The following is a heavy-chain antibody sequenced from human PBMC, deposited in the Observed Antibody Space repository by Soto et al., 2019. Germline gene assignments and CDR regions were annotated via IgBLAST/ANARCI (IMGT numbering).Heavy chain of an antibody. CDR3: AMTGYDILTGYPRPWFDP. V-gene: IGHV1-2*04. D-gene: IGHD3-9*01. Sequence: QVQLVQSGAEVKKPGASVKVSCKASGYTFTGYYMHWVRQAPGQGLEWMGWINPNSGGTNYAQKFQGWVTRTRDTSISTAYMELSRLRSDDTAVYYCAMTGYDILTGYPRPWFDPWGQGTLVTVSS. CDR1: GYTFTGYY. J-gene: IGHJ5*02. CDR2: INPNSGGT.